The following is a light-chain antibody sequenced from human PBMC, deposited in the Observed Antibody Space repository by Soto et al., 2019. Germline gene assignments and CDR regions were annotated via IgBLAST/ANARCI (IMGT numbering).Light chain of an antibody. CDR1: SSNIGSNT. CDR2: SNN. J-gene: IGLJ3*02. Sequence: QSVLTQPPSASGTPGQRVTISCSGSSSNIGSNTVNWYQQLPGTAPKLLIYSNNQRPSGVPGRFSGSKSGTSASLAISGLQSEDEADYYCAAWDDSLNAHWVFGGGTKLTVL. V-gene: IGLV1-44*01. CDR3: AAWDDSLNAHWV.